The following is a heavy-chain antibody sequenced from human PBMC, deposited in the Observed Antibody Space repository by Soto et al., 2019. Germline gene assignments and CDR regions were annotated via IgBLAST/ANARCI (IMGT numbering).Heavy chain of an antibody. CDR3: AKERQATTVTLPDY. CDR2: ISGSGGST. CDR1: GFTFSSYD. V-gene: IGHV3-23*01. Sequence: EVQLLESGGGLVQPGGSLRLSCAASGFTFSSYDMSWVRQAPGKVLDWVSTISGSGGSTYYADSVKGRFTMSRDNSKNTVYLQMNSLRAEDTAIYDCAKERQATTVTLPDYWGQGTLVTLSS. D-gene: IGHD4-17*01. J-gene: IGHJ4*02.